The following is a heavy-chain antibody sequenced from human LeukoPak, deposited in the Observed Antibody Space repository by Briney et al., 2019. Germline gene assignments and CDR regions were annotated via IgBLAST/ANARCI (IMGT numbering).Heavy chain of an antibody. J-gene: IGHJ3*02. CDR3: ARVRYDILTGYYGDAFDI. CDR2: IYYSGST. CDR1: GGSISSYY. V-gene: IGHV4-59*01. Sequence: SETLSLTCTFSGGSISSYYWSWLRQPPGKGLEGIGYIYYSGSTNYNPSLKSRVTISVDTSKNQFSLKLSSVTAADTAVYYCARVRYDILTGYYGDAFDIWGQGTMVTVSS. D-gene: IGHD3-9*01.